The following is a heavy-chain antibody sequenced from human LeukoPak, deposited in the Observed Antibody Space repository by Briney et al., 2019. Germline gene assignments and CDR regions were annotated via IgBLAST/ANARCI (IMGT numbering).Heavy chain of an antibody. CDR3: ARGGYCSSTSCYSLGGMDV. CDR2: ISSSSSYI. D-gene: IGHD2-2*01. Sequence: GGSLRLSCAASGFTFSSYSMNWVRQAPGKGLEWVSSISSSSSYIYYADSVKGRFTISRDNAKNSLYLQMNSLRAEDTAVYNCARGGYCSSTSCYSLGGMDVWGKGTTVTVSS. J-gene: IGHJ6*04. CDR1: GFTFSSYS. V-gene: IGHV3-21*01.